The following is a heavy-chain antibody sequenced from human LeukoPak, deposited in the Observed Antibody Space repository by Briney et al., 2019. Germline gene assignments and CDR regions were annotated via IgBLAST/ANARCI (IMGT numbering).Heavy chain of an antibody. V-gene: IGHV3-30*02. D-gene: IGHD4-17*01. CDR2: MQYDGKNK. J-gene: IGHJ3*02. CDR3: ATTTTEADAFDI. CDR1: GFTFNSYG. Sequence: GGSLRLSCAASGFTFNSYGMHWVRQAPGKGLEWVAFMQYDGKNKYYADSVKGRFTISRDNSKNTLYLQMNSLRAGDTAVYYCATTTTEADAFDIWGQGTMVTVSS.